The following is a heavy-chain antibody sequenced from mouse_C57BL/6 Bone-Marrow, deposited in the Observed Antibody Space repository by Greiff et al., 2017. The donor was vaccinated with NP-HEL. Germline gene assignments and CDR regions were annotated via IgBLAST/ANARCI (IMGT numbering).Heavy chain of an antibody. J-gene: IGHJ3*01. CDR1: GFSFTSYG. CDR3: ARTTIYYDYDSFAY. CDR2: IWSGGST. Sequence: QVQLQQSGPGLVQPSQSLSITCTVSGFSFTSYGVHWVRQSPGPCLSWLGVIWSGGSTDYNAAFISRLSISKDNSKSQVFFKMNSLQADDTAIYYCARTTIYYDYDSFAYWGQGTLVTVSA. D-gene: IGHD2-4*01. V-gene: IGHV2-2*01.